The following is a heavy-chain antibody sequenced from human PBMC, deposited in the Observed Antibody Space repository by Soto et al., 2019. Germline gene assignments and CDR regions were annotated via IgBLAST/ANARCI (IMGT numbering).Heavy chain of an antibody. Sequence: GESLKISCNGSGYSFTSYWIGWVRQMPGKGLEWMGIIYPGDSDTRYSPSFQGQVTISADKSISTAYLQWSSLKASDTAMYYCVRALTYYYDSSGYNYFDYWGQGTLVTVSS. D-gene: IGHD3-22*01. CDR2: IYPGDSDT. J-gene: IGHJ4*02. CDR1: GYSFTSYW. CDR3: VRALTYYYDSSGYNYFDY. V-gene: IGHV5-51*01.